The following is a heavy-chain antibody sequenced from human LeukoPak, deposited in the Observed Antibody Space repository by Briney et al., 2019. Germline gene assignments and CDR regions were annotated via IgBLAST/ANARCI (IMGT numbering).Heavy chain of an antibody. D-gene: IGHD1-7*01. CDR3: AKGGNWNYFGDY. J-gene: IGHJ4*02. CDR1: GFTFSSYS. CDR2: ISRSSTYI. V-gene: IGHV3-21*04. Sequence: GGSLRLSCAASGFTFSSYSMNWVRQAPGKGLEWVSSISRSSTYIYYADSVKGRFTISRDNAKNSLYLQMNSLRAEDTAVYYCAKGGNWNYFGDYWGQGTLVTVSS.